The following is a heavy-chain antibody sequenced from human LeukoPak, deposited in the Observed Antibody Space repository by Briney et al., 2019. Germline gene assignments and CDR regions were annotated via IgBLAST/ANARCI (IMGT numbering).Heavy chain of an antibody. V-gene: IGHV3-74*01. D-gene: IGHD4-11*01. CDR2: IKSDGSNT. CDR1: GFTFSSYW. J-gene: IGHJ4*02. Sequence: GGSLRLSCAASGFTFSSYWMHWVRQAPGKGLVWVSRIKSDGSNTNYADSVKGRFTISRDNAKNTLHLQMNSLRAEDTAVYYCAKGSVYSYFDYWGQGTLVTVSS. CDR3: AKGSVYSYFDY.